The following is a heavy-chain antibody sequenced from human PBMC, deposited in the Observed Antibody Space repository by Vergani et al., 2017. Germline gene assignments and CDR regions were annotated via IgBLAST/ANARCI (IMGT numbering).Heavy chain of an antibody. CDR2: IYPADSDT. CDR3: ARHTTYTDS. V-gene: IGHV5-51*01. J-gene: IGHJ4*02. CDR1: EYSFSKYW. Sequence: EVELVQSGPEMRKPGESLKISCKGSEYSFSKYWIGWVRQMPGKGLEWMGIIYPADSDTRYSPSFQGQVTISADKSISTAFLQWDSLKASDTALYYCARHTTYTDSWGQGTLVTVSS. D-gene: IGHD1-1*01.